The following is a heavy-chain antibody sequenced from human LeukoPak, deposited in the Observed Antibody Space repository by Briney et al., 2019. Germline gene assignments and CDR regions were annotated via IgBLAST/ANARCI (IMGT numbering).Heavy chain of an antibody. V-gene: IGHV1-18*01. Sequence: ASVKVSCKASGYTFTSYGISWVRQAPGQGLEWMGWISADNGNTNYAQKLQGRVTMTTDTSTSTAYMDLRSLRSDDTAVYFCARCSGGDCYRPLDFWGQGTLVTVSS. J-gene: IGHJ4*02. CDR3: ARCSGGDCYRPLDF. CDR2: ISADNGNT. CDR1: GYTFTSYG. D-gene: IGHD2-21*01.